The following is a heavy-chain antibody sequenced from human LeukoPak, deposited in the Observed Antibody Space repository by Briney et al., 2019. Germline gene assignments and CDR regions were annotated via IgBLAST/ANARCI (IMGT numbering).Heavy chain of an antibody. CDR2: ISGSGDST. Sequence: GGSLRLSCAVSGFTFSSYAMSWVRQAPGKGLEWVSAISGSGDSTYYADSVKGRFTISRDNSTNTLYLQMNSLRAEDTAVYYCASSTSILPGDAFDIWGQGTMVTVSS. V-gene: IGHV3-23*01. J-gene: IGHJ3*02. D-gene: IGHD2-15*01. CDR3: ASSTSILPGDAFDI. CDR1: GFTFSSYA.